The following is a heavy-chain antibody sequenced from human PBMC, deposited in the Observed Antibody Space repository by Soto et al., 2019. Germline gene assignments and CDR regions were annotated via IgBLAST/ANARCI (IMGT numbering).Heavy chain of an antibody. Sequence: PGGSLRLSCAASGFTFSSYGMHWVRQAPGKGLEWVAVISYDGSNKYYADSVKGRFTISRDNSKNTLYLQMNSLRAEDTAVYYCAKDRVGGEALDYWGQGTLVTV. CDR1: GFTFSSYG. V-gene: IGHV3-30*18. D-gene: IGHD3-10*01. J-gene: IGHJ4*02. CDR2: ISYDGSNK. CDR3: AKDRVGGEALDY.